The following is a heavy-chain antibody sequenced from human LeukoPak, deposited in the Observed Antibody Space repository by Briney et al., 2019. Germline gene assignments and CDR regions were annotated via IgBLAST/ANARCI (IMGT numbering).Heavy chain of an antibody. CDR1: GVSISSYY. CDR2: IYYSGST. J-gene: IGHJ5*02. D-gene: IGHD3-10*01. V-gene: IGHV4-59*01. CDR3: ARARVLLWFGEFDLLDP. Sequence: SETLSLTCTVSGVSISSYYWSWIRQPPGKGLEWIGYIYYSGSTNYNPSLKSRVTISVDTSKNQFSLKLSSVTAADTAVYYCARARVLLWFGEFDLLDPWGQGTLVTVSS.